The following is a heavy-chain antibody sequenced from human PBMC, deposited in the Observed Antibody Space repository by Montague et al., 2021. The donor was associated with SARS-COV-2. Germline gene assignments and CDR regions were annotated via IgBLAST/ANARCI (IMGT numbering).Heavy chain of an antibody. J-gene: IGHJ4*02. Sequence: SETLSLTCTVSGGSISSSSYYWGWIRQPPGKGLEWIGSIYDSGSTXYNPSLKSRVTISVDTSKNQFSLKLSSVTAADTAVYYCARGWFYPMIVVVIRGPSDYWGQGTLVTVSS. CDR3: ARGWFYPMIVVVIRGPSDY. D-gene: IGHD3-22*01. CDR2: IYDSGST. CDR1: GGSISSSSYY. V-gene: IGHV4-39*07.